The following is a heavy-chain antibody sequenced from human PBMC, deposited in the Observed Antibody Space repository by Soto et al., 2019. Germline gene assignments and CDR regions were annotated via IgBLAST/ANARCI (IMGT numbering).Heavy chain of an antibody. D-gene: IGHD1-26*01. CDR2: IRSSGGT. V-gene: IGHV4-59*08. Sequence: QVQLQESGPGLVKPSETLSLTCTVSGDSTSSHNWGWIRQPPGKRLEWIGYIRSSGGTGYNPSLKSRVTXXAXTXXKQHSLRLSSVSAADTAGYYCVKQGIGVLHGLVDVWGQGTTVTVSS. CDR3: VKQGIGVLHGLVDV. CDR1: GDSTSSHN. J-gene: IGHJ6*02.